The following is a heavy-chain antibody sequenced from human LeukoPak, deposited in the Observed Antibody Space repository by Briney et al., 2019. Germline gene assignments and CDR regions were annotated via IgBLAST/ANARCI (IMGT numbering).Heavy chain of an antibody. J-gene: IGHJ4*02. CDR3: LGYCSGGNCYSGGY. Sequence: GWSLRLSCAASGFTFTSYAMSWVRQAPGKGLERVSAISTRGGSTYYADSVKGRLTISRDNSKNTQSLQMNSLRAEETAVYYCLGYCSGGNCYSGGYWGQGTLVTVSS. D-gene: IGHD2-15*01. V-gene: IGHV3-23*01. CDR1: GFTFTSYA. CDR2: ISTRGGST.